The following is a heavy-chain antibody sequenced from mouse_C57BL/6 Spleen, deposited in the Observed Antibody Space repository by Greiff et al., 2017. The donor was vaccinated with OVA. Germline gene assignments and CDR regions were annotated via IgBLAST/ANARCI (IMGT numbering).Heavy chain of an antibody. D-gene: IGHD4-1*01. V-gene: IGHV1-50*01. CDR2: IDPSDSYT. J-gene: IGHJ2*01. CDR1: GYTFTSYW. CDR3: ARRGNCFDY. Sequence: VQLQQSGAELVKPGASVKLSCKASGYTFTSYWMQWVKQRPGQGLEWIGEIDPSDSYTNYNQKFKGKATLTVDTSSSTAYMQLSSLTSEDSAVYYCARRGNCFDYWGQGTTLTVSS.